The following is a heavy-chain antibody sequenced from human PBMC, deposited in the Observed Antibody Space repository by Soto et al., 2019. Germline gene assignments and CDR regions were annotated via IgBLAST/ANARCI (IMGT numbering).Heavy chain of an antibody. CDR1: GYTFTSYG. Sequence: GASVKVSCKASGYTFTSYGISWVRQAPGQGLEWMGWISAYNGNTNYAQKLQGRVTMTTDTSTSTAYMELRSLRSDDTAVYYCARGPIPLYGDHEGESNWFDPWGQGTLVTVSS. CDR2: ISAYNGNT. V-gene: IGHV1-18*04. D-gene: IGHD4-17*01. J-gene: IGHJ5*02. CDR3: ARGPIPLYGDHEGESNWFDP.